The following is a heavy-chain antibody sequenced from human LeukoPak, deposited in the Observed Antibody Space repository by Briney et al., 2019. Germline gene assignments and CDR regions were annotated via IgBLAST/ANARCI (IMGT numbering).Heavy chain of an antibody. Sequence: GGSLRLSCAASGLTFSSYGMHWVRQAPGKGLEWVAVISYDGSNKYYADSVKGRFTISRDNSKNTLYLQMNSLRAEDTAVYYCAKEYYYGSGSTRAFDIWGQGTMVTVSS. D-gene: IGHD3-10*01. CDR2: ISYDGSNK. CDR3: AKEYYYGSGSTRAFDI. CDR1: GLTFSSYG. V-gene: IGHV3-30*18. J-gene: IGHJ3*02.